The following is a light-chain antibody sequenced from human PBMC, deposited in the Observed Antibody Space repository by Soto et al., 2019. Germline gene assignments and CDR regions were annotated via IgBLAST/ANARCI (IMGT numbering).Light chain of an antibody. CDR2: EVS. CDR1: SSDVGGYNY. Sequence: QSVLTQPASVSGSPGQSITISCTGTSSDVGGYNYVSWYQQHPGKAPKHMIYEVSNRPSGVSNLFSGSKSGNTASLTISGLQAEDEADYYCSSYTSSSSYVFGTVTQLTVL. V-gene: IGLV2-14*01. CDR3: SSYTSSSSYV. J-gene: IGLJ1*01.